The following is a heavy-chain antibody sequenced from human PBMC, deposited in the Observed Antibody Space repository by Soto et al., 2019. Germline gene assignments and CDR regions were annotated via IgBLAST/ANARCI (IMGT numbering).Heavy chain of an antibody. CDR1: GVTFSSET. D-gene: IGHD3-10*01. CDR2: IIPLFGTA. V-gene: IGHV1-69*19. Sequence: QVQLVQSGADVKKPGSSVKVSCQASGVTFSSETLGWVRQAPGQGLEWVGGIIPLFGTASYAQKFQGRVTITADDSTSTDYMELSSQRSDDTGVYFWATELGENPASPFDAWGQGTLVTVSS. CDR3: ATELGENPASPFDA. J-gene: IGHJ4*02.